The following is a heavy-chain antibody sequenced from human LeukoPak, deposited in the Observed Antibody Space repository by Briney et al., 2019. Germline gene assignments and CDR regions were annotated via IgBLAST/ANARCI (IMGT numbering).Heavy chain of an antibody. J-gene: IGHJ1*01. D-gene: IGHD6-13*01. CDR2: IYHSGST. CDR1: GGSISSYY. V-gene: IGHV4-59*12. CDR3: ARSSSRTEYFQH. Sequence: SETLSLTCTVSGGSISSYYWSWIRQPPGKGLEWIGEIYHSGSTNYNPSLKSRVTISVDKSKNQFSLKLSSVTAADTAVYYCARSSSRTEYFQHWGQGTLVTVSS.